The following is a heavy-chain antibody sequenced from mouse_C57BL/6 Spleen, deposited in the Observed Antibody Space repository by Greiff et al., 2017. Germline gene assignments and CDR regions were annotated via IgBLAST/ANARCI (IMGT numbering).Heavy chain of an antibody. CDR2: IYPGSGST. V-gene: IGHV1-55*01. Sequence: QVQLQQSGAELVKPGASVKMSCKASGYTFTSYWITWVKQRPGQGLEWIGDIYPGSGSTNYNEKFKSKATLTVDTSSSTAYMQLSSLTSEDSAFYYGALSGTGEFDYWGQGTTLTVSS. CDR1: GYTFTSYW. J-gene: IGHJ2*01. CDR3: ALSGTGEFDY. D-gene: IGHD4-1*01.